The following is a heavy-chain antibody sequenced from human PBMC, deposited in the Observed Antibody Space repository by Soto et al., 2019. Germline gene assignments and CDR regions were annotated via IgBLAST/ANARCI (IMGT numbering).Heavy chain of an antibody. CDR2: LRYDGNRK. Sequence: QVQLVESGGGVVQPGGSLRLSCAVSGFNISDYGMHWVRQVPGKGLEWVALLRYDGNRKYYGDSVKGRFTLSRDKSKSTLCVQMDRLRAEDTAVYYCARDRIDFYAMDVWGQGTAVTVSS. CDR1: GFNISDYG. J-gene: IGHJ6*02. CDR3: ARDRIDFYAMDV. V-gene: IGHV3-30*02. D-gene: IGHD2-15*01.